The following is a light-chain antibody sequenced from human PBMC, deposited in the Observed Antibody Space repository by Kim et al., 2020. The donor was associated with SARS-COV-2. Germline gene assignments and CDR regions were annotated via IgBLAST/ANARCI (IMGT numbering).Light chain of an antibody. CDR1: KFEDKY. J-gene: IGLJ2*01. CDR3: QAWVTSSFVV. V-gene: IGLV3-1*01. CDR2: QYT. Sequence: VSPGQTAIITCPGVKFEDKYACCDQQKPGQSPVVVSYQYTKPPSGIPERFSGSISGNTATLTISGTQAMDEADYYCQAWVTSSFVVFGGGTQLTVL.